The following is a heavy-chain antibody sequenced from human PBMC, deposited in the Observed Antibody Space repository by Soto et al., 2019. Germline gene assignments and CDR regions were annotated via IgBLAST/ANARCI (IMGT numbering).Heavy chain of an antibody. CDR1: GFKISSSS. J-gene: IGHJ6*02. Sequence: EVQLVESGGGLVQPGGSLRLSCAAFGFKISSSSMNWVRQAPGRGLEWVAYISDSGGSTYYADSVKGRFTISRDNSKNTLYLQMNSLRAENTAVYYCAKDTPIDDFWSGYTTNTYYGMDVWGQGTTVTVSS. CDR3: AKDTPIDDFWSGYTTNTYYGMDV. V-gene: IGHV3-23*04. D-gene: IGHD3-3*01. CDR2: ISDSGGST.